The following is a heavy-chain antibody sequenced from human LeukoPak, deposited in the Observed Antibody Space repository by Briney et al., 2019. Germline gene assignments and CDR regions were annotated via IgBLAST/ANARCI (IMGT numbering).Heavy chain of an antibody. CDR1: GGSFSGYY. CDR2: INHSGST. V-gene: IGHV4-34*01. D-gene: IGHD1-1*01. J-gene: IGHJ3*02. CDR3: ARVVSGNWNDEAFDI. Sequence: SETLSLTCAVYGGSFSGYYWSWIRQPPGKGLEWIGEINHSGSTNYNPSLKSRVTISVDTSKNQFSLKLSSVTAADTAVYYCARVVSGNWNDEAFDIWGQGTMVTVSS.